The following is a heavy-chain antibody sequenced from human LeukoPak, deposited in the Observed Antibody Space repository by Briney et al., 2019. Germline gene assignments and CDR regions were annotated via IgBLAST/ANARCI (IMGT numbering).Heavy chain of an antibody. D-gene: IGHD5-18*01. CDR3: ARASGYSYLNWFDP. Sequence: PSETLSLTCAVYGGSFSGYYWSWIRQPPGKGLEWIGEINHSGSTNYNPSLKSRVTISVDTSKNQFSLKLSSVTAADTAVYYCARASGYSYLNWFDPWGQGTQVTVSS. CDR1: GGSFSGYY. V-gene: IGHV4-34*01. J-gene: IGHJ5*02. CDR2: INHSGST.